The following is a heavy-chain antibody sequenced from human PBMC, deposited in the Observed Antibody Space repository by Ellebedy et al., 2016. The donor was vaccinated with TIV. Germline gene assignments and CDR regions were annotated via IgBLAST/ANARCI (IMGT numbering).Heavy chain of an antibody. V-gene: IGHV3-23*01. J-gene: IGHJ5*02. CDR1: GFTLSSNY. CDR3: AKGGYNYHEKNNWFDL. CDR2: TSGSGSTT. D-gene: IGHD5-24*01. Sequence: GESLKISCAASGFTLSSNYMSWVRQAPGKGLEWVSITSGSGSTTYYADAVKGRFNVSRNNSKNTLYLQKNNLRTDDTAIYYCAKGGYNYHEKNNWFDLWGQGTLVTVSS.